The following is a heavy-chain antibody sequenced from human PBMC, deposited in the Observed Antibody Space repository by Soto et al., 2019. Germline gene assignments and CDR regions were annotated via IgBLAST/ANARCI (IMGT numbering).Heavy chain of an antibody. D-gene: IGHD3-10*01. CDR3: AKGVRAPLLYYFDY. CDR2: ISGRGGST. V-gene: IGHV3-23*04. CDR1: GYTFSSYA. Sequence: VQLVQSGAEVKKPGASVKVSCKASGYTFSSYAMSWVGKPPGKGLEWVSAISGRGGSTYYADSVKGRFTISRDNSKNTLYLQMNSLRAEDTAVYYCAKGVRAPLLYYFDYWGQGTLVTVSS. J-gene: IGHJ4*02.